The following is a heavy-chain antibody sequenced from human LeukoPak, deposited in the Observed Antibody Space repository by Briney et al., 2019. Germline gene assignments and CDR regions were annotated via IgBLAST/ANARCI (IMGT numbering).Heavy chain of an antibody. CDR3: ARDPPRGDYYFDY. CDR2: INPSGGST. Sequence: ASVKVSCKASGYTFTSYYMHSVRQAPGQGLEWMGIINPSGGSTSYGQKFQGRVTMTRDTSTSTVYMELSSLRSEDTAVYYCARDPPRGDYYFDYWGQGTLVTVSS. D-gene: IGHD4-17*01. J-gene: IGHJ4*02. V-gene: IGHV1-46*01. CDR1: GYTFTSYY.